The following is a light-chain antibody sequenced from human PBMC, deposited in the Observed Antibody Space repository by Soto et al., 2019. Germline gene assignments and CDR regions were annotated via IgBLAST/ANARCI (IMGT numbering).Light chain of an antibody. CDR3: QQYGGSPIT. CDR2: DAS. V-gene: IGKV1-33*01. J-gene: IGKJ5*01. Sequence: DIQMTQSPSSLSASVGDRVTITCQASQDIGNYLNWYQQRPGKAPKLLILDASSLDTGVPSRFSGSGSGTDFTLTISSLQPEDFAVYYCQQYGGSPITFGLGTRLEIK. CDR1: QDIGNY.